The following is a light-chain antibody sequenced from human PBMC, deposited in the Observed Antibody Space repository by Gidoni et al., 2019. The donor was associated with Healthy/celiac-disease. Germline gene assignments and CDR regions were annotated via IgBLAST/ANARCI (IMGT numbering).Light chain of an antibody. CDR2: GAI. V-gene: IGLV7-43*01. CDR1: TGAVTSGFF. Sequence: QTVVTQAPSLTVSPGGTVTLTCASSTGAVTSGFFPTWFQQKPGQAPRALIYGAINKHAWTPARFSGSLLGGKAALTLSGVQPEDEAEYYCLLYYGGAQVFGGGTKLTVL. CDR3: LLYYGGAQV. J-gene: IGLJ3*02.